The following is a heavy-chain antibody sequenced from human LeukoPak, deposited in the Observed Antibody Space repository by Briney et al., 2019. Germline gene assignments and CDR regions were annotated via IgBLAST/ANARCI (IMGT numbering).Heavy chain of an antibody. Sequence: PGGSPRLSCAASGFTFSTYALSWVRQAPGKGLEWVSSISGSGGSTDYADSVKGRFTLSRGNFENTLYLHMSSLRADDTAIYYCARAGKAAAFDYWGQGTLVTVSS. CDR1: GFTFSTYA. CDR2: ISGSGGST. V-gene: IGHV3-23*01. J-gene: IGHJ4*02. CDR3: ARAGKAAAFDY. D-gene: IGHD2-15*01.